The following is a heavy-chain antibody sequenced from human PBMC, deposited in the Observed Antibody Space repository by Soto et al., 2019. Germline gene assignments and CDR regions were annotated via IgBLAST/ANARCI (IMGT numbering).Heavy chain of an antibody. CDR3: AREERWLRFPSPFYYYGMDV. V-gene: IGHV1-69*01. J-gene: IGHJ6*02. D-gene: IGHD5-12*01. CDR1: GGTFSNYP. CDR2: IIPIFGTT. Sequence: QVQLVQSGAEVKKPGSSVKVSCKASGGTFSNYPISWVRQAPGQGLEWMGGIIPIFGTTNYAQKFQGRVTITADESTSTAYMELSSLRSEDTAVYYCAREERWLRFPSPFYYYGMDVWGQGTTVTVSS.